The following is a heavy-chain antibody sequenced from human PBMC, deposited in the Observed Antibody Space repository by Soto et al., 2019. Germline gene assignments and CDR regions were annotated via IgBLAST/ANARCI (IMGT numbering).Heavy chain of an antibody. V-gene: IGHV3-23*01. CDR3: ARDPGTMVRGVAYGMDV. D-gene: IGHD3-10*01. CDR1: GFTFSSYA. J-gene: IGHJ6*02. CDR2: ICDSGGSK. Sequence: PGGSLRLSCAASGFTFSSYAMSWVRQAPGKGLEWVSAICDSGGSKYYADSVKGRFTISRDNSKNTLYLQMNSLRGEDTAVYYCARDPGTMVRGVAYGMDVWGQGTTVTGSS.